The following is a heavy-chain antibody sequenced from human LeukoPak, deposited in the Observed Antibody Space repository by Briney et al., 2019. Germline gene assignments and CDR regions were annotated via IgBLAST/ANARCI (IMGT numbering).Heavy chain of an antibody. Sequence: GGSLRLSCVASGFDVSSNYMSWVRQAPGKGLDWVSLLYRDGTTYYAESVKGRFTISRDSSKSTLYLQTNSLTVEDTALYYCARVGYYGDYALALDHWGQGTLVSVSS. CDR3: ARVGYYGDYALALDH. CDR2: LYRDGTT. D-gene: IGHD4-17*01. V-gene: IGHV3-53*01. CDR1: GFDVSSNY. J-gene: IGHJ4*02.